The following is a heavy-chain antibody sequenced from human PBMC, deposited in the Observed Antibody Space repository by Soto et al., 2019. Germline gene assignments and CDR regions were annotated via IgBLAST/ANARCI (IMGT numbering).Heavy chain of an antibody. CDR2: ISYDGSNK. CDR3: ARDYRGYDFWSGFKDYYYGMDV. CDR1: GFTFSSYA. D-gene: IGHD3-3*01. J-gene: IGHJ6*02. V-gene: IGHV3-30-3*01. Sequence: SLRLSCAASGFTFSSYAMHWVRQAPGKGLEWVAVISYDGSNKYYADSVKGRFTISRDNSKNTLYLQMNSLRAEDTAVYYCARDYRGYDFWSGFKDYYYGMDVWGQGTTVTVSS.